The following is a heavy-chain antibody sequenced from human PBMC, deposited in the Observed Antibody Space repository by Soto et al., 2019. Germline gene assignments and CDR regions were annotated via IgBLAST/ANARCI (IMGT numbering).Heavy chain of an antibody. D-gene: IGHD3-22*01. J-gene: IGHJ4*02. CDR2: IIPMFGTA. CDR3: ARLPDYFTRSGYYYGVDY. CDR1: GGTFSTYA. V-gene: IGHV1-69*01. Sequence: QVQLVQSGAEVKKPGSSVKVSCKASGGTFSTYAISWVRQAPGQGLEWMGGIIPMFGTAKYAQKFQGRVTITADESKTHGYMEVRSLGSDDTAVYYCARLPDYFTRSGYYYGVDYWGQGTLVTVSS.